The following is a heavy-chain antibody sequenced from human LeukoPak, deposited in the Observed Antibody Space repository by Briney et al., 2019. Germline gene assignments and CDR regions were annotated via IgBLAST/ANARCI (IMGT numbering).Heavy chain of an antibody. CDR1: GFTFSSFW. Sequence: GGSLRLSCAASGFTFSSFWMHWVRQAPGKGLEWVSYISSSGSTIYYADSVKGRLTISRDNAKNSLYLQMNSLRAEDTAVYYCARGSGSSDYWGQGTLVTVSS. D-gene: IGHD1-26*01. CDR2: ISSSGSTI. V-gene: IGHV3-48*04. J-gene: IGHJ4*02. CDR3: ARGSGSSDY.